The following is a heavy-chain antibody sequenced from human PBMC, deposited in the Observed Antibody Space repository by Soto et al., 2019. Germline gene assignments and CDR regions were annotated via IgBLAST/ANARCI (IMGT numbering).Heavy chain of an antibody. Sequence: QITLKESGPTLVKPTQTLTLTCTFSGFSLSTSGVGVGWIRQPPGKALEWLAVIYWDDDKRYSPSLKSRLTSTKDTTKNQVVLTMTNMDPVDTATYYCAHRPGSSWEGGAFDIWGQGTMVTVSS. CDR2: IYWDDDK. V-gene: IGHV2-5*02. D-gene: IGHD6-13*01. CDR3: AHRPGSSWEGGAFDI. J-gene: IGHJ3*02. CDR1: GFSLSTSGVG.